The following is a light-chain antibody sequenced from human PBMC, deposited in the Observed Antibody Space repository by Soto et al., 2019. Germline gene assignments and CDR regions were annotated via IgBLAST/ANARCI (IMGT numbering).Light chain of an antibody. CDR2: DTS. V-gene: IGKV3-11*01. Sequence: EIVVTQCAGTLTLSPGKRATLSCRASQSVSNFLAWYQQKPGQAPRLLIYDTSNRATGIPARFSGSGSGTDFTLTINNLDPEDFAVYYCQQRSIWPIPFGQGTRLEI. CDR1: QSVSNF. J-gene: IGKJ5*01. CDR3: QQRSIWPIP.